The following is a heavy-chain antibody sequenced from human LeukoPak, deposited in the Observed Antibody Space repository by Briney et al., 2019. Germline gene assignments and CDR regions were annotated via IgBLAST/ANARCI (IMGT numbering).Heavy chain of an antibody. CDR1: GFTFSSYS. CDR2: ITSSSSII. CDR3: ARGSYYYDSSGYLY. V-gene: IGHV3-48*01. D-gene: IGHD3-22*01. Sequence: GGSLRLSCAASGFTFSSYSMNWVRQAPGKGLEWVSYITSSSSIIYYGDSVKGRFTVSRDNSKNTLYLQMNSLRAEDTAVYYCARGSYYYDSSGYLYWGQGTLVTVSS. J-gene: IGHJ4*02.